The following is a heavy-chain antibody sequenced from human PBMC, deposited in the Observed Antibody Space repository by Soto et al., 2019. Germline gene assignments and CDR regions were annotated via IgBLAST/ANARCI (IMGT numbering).Heavy chain of an antibody. CDR3: ARQGFGQLHGLVDV. V-gene: IGHV4-59*08. D-gene: IGHD3-10*01. Sequence: QVQLQESGPGLVKPSETLSLTCSVSGGSITSHYCSWFRQPPGKGLGWIGYINHSGLTSYNPSLKSRVTMSVDTSKNQFSLKVNSVTAADTALYYCARQGFGQLHGLVDVWGPGTTVTVSS. CDR2: INHSGLT. CDR1: GGSITSHY. J-gene: IGHJ6*02.